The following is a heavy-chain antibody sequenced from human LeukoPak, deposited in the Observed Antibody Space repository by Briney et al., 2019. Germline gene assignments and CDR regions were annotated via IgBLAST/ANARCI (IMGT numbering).Heavy chain of an antibody. CDR3: MRGATDTTRWFDP. CDR2: ISRASESI. J-gene: IGHJ5*02. CDR1: GFTFSSYS. V-gene: IGHV3-21*01. Sequence: PGGSLRLSCVASGFTFSSYSMNWVRQAPGKGLEWVSIISRASESIFYADSVKGRFTISRDNAKNSLYLQMNGLRAEDTAAYYCMRGATDTTRWFDPWGQGTLVTVSS. D-gene: IGHD1-7*01.